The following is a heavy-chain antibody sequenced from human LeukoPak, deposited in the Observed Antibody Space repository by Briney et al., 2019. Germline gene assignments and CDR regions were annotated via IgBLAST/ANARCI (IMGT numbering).Heavy chain of an antibody. CDR3: GRGSFY. Sequence: GGSLRLSCAASGFPFSTYSMSWVRQAPGKGLEWVSAIRSNGENTYYADSVRGRFTISRDNSRGTLSLQMNSLRADDTAVSWDGRGSFYWGQGTLVSVSS. V-gene: IGHV3-23*01. CDR2: IRSNGENT. D-gene: IGHD5-12*01. J-gene: IGHJ4*02. CDR1: GFPFSTYS.